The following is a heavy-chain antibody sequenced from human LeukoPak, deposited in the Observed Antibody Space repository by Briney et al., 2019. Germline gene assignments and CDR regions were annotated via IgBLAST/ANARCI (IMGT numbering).Heavy chain of an antibody. CDR1: GFTFSSYA. D-gene: IGHD6-13*01. CDR2: ISYDGSNK. CDR3: AKAEAAAGDSSGDWFDP. J-gene: IGHJ5*02. V-gene: IGHV3-30-3*01. Sequence: GGSLRLSCAASGFTFSSYAMHWVRQAPGKGLEWVALISYDGSNKYYADSVKGRFTISRDNSKNTLYLQMNSLRAEDTAVYYCAKAEAAAGDSSGDWFDPWGQGTLVTVSS.